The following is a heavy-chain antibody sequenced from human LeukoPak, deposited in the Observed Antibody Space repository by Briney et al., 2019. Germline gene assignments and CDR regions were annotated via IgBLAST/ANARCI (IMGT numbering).Heavy chain of an antibody. Sequence: PGGSLRLSCTASGFTFSSYPMHWVRQAPGKGLEWVAVISYDGSNKYYADSVKGRFTISRDNSKNTLYLQMNSLRAEDTAVYYCARGFRGSNPGAYYYYYYMDVWGKGTTVTVSS. V-gene: IGHV3-30*04. CDR1: GFTFSSYP. D-gene: IGHD4-11*01. J-gene: IGHJ6*03. CDR3: ARGFRGSNPGAYYYYYYMDV. CDR2: ISYDGSNK.